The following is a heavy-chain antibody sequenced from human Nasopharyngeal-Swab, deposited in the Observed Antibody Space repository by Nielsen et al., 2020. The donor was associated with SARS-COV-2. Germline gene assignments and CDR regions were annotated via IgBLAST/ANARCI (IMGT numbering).Heavy chain of an antibody. J-gene: IGHJ6*03. CDR3: ARGKVEYSSSSGGYYYYYMDV. D-gene: IGHD6-6*01. CDR1: GGTFSSYA. Sequence: SAKVPCKASGGTFSSYAISRVRQAPGQGLEWMGGIISIFGTANYAQKFQGRVTITADESTSTAYMELSSLRSEDTAVYYCARGKVEYSSSSGGYYYYYMDVWGKGTTVTVSS. V-gene: IGHV1-69*13. CDR2: IISIFGTA.